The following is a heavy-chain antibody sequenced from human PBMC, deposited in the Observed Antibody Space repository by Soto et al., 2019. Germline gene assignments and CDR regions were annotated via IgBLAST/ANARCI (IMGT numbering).Heavy chain of an antibody. V-gene: IGHV6-1*01. CDR1: GDSVSSNSAA. D-gene: IGHD1-26*01. CDR2: TYYRAKWYN. J-gene: IGHJ6*02. Sequence: SQTLSLTCAISGDSVSSNSAAWNWIRQSPSRGLEWLGRTYYRAKWYNDYAVSVKSRITINPDTSKNQFSLQLNSVTPEDTAVYYCARDRRSYYYSYYYYGMDVWGQGTTVTVSS. CDR3: ARDRRSYYYSYYYYGMDV.